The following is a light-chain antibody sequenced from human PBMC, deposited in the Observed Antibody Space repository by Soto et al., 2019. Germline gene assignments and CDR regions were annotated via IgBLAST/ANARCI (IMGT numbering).Light chain of an antibody. CDR3: QQYYGSWT. CDR2: GAS. Sequence: DIVMTQSPDSLAVSLGERATINCKSSRNIFYSSNNEDYLAWYQQKPGQPPKLHFYGASIRQSGVPDRFSGSGSGTDFTLTISSLQAEDVAVYYCQQYYGSWTFGQGTKVEIK. J-gene: IGKJ1*01. V-gene: IGKV4-1*01. CDR1: RNIFYSSNNEDY.